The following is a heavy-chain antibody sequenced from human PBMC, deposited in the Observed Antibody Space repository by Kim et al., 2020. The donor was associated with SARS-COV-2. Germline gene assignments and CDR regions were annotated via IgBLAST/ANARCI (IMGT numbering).Heavy chain of an antibody. Sequence: ASVKVSCKVSGYTLTELSMHWVRQAPGKGLEWMGGFDPEDGETIYAQKFQGRVTMTEDTSTDTAYMELSSLRSEDTAVYYCATDSNYDILTGYSHPPDYWGQGTLVTVSS. CDR3: ATDSNYDILTGYSHPPDY. D-gene: IGHD3-9*01. J-gene: IGHJ4*02. CDR2: FDPEDGET. V-gene: IGHV1-24*01. CDR1: GYTLTELS.